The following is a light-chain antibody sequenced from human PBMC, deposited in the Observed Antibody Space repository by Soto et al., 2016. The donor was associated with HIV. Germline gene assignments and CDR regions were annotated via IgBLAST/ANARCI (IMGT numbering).Light chain of an antibody. CDR3: QQSSRTPRT. CDR2: DAS. J-gene: IGKJ1*01. V-gene: IGKV1-39*01. CDR1: QSISTY. Sequence: ITCRASQSISTYVSWYQQKPGRAPKLLIYDASSLHSGVPSRFSGRGSGTDFTLTISSLQHEDLGTYYCQQSSRTPRTFGQGTKVEI.